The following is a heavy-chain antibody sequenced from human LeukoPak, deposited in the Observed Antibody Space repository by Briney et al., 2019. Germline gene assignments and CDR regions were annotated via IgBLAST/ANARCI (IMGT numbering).Heavy chain of an antibody. CDR2: IYYSGST. CDR3: ARDLGGKAAAAVFDY. D-gene: IGHD6-13*01. CDR1: GGSISSYY. Sequence: SETLSLTCTVSGGSISSYYWSWIRQPPGKGLEWIGYIYYSGSTNYNPSLKSRVTISADTSKNQFSLKLSSVTAADTAVYYCARDLGGKAAAAVFDYWGQGTLVTVSS. J-gene: IGHJ4*02. V-gene: IGHV4-59*01.